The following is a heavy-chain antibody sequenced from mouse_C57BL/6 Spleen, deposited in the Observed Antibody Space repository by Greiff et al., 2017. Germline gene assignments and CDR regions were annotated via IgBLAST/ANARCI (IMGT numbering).Heavy chain of an antibody. CDR2: IYPGDGDT. CDR1: GYAFSSSW. CDR3: ARSDYYGSSSWYFDV. Sequence: VQLKESGPELVKPGASVKISCKASGYAFSSSWMNWVKQRPGKGLEWIGRIYPGDGDTNYNGKFKGKATLTADKSSSTAYMQLSSLTSEDSAVYFCARSDYYGSSSWYFDVWGTGTTVTVSS. J-gene: IGHJ1*03. V-gene: IGHV1-82*01. D-gene: IGHD1-1*01.